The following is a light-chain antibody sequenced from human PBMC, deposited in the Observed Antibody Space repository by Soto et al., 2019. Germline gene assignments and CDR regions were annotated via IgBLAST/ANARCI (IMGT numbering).Light chain of an antibody. Sequence: EIVLTQSPGTLSLSPGERATLSCRASQSVSISHLAWYQQKPGQAPRLLIYGASTRATGIPDRFSGSGSGTDFTLTISTLEPEDFAVYYCQQYGSTPRVTFGQGTKLEIK. CDR2: GAS. CDR3: QQYGSTPRVT. CDR1: QSVSISH. J-gene: IGKJ2*01. V-gene: IGKV3-20*01.